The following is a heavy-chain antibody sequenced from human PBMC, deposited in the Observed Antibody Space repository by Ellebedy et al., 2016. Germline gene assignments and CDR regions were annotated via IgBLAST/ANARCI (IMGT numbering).Heavy chain of an antibody. Sequence: GGSLRLSCAASGFTFSNAWMSWVRQAPGKGLEWVGRIKSKTDGGTTDYAAPVKGRFTISRDDSKNTLYLQMNSLKTEDTAVYYCTTDPVYFDSSGYYPSNPWGQGTLVTVSS. J-gene: IGHJ5*02. CDR2: IKSKTDGGTT. CDR3: TTDPVYFDSSGYYPSNP. D-gene: IGHD3-22*01. CDR1: GFTFSNAW. V-gene: IGHV3-15*01.